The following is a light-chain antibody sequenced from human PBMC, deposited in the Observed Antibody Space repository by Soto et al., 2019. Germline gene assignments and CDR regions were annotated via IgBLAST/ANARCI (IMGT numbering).Light chain of an antibody. CDR1: QDITYY. CDR2: DAS. Sequence: IQMTQSPSSLSASVGDRVTITCQASQDITYYLIWYQQKPGKAPKVLIYDASSLGTVVSSRFSGSGSGTHFTLTISSLQPEDLATYYCQQFDSVLCIFGHGTKWQIK. J-gene: IGKJ2*04. V-gene: IGKV1-33*01. CDR3: QQFDSVLCI.